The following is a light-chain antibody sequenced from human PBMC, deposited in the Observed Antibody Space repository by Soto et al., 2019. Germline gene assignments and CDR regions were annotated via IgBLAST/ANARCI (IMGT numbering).Light chain of an antibody. CDR3: QQSGSSPWT. J-gene: IGKJ1*01. V-gene: IGKV3-20*01. CDR2: GAS. CDR1: QSVSNNY. Sequence: EIVLTQSPATLSLSPGERATLSCRASQSVSNNYLAWYQQKPGQAPRLLIYGASSRAAGIPDRFSGSGSGTDFTLTISRLEAEDFAVYYCQQSGSSPWTFGQGTKVDIK.